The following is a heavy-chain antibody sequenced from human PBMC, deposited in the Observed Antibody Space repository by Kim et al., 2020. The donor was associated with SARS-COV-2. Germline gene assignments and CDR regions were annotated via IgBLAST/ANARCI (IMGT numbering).Heavy chain of an antibody. CDR2: INAGNGNT. V-gene: IGHV1-3*01. CDR1: GYTFTSYA. D-gene: IGHD2-2*02. J-gene: IGHJ6*02. Sequence: ASVKVSCKASGYTFTSYAMHWVRQAPGQRLEWMGWINAGNGNTKYSQKFQGRVTITRDTSASTAYMERSSLRSEDTAVYYCARDGYCSSTSCYTGYYYYYGMDVWGQGTTVTVSS. CDR3: ARDGYCSSTSCYTGYYYYYGMDV.